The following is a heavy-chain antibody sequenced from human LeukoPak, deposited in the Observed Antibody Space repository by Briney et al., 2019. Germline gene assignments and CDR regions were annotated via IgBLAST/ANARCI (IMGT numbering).Heavy chain of an antibody. CDR1: TFIFSGHW. CDR2: ISGGGGST. CDR3: AKEDAYSSSNPDF. Sequence: GGSLRLSCEGSTFIFSGHWMNWIRQAPGKGLEWVSAISGGGGSTFYAGSVKGRFTISRDNSKNTLYLQMDSLKAEDTAIYYCAKEDAYSSSNPDFWGQGTLVTVSS. J-gene: IGHJ4*02. V-gene: IGHV3-23*01. D-gene: IGHD6-13*01.